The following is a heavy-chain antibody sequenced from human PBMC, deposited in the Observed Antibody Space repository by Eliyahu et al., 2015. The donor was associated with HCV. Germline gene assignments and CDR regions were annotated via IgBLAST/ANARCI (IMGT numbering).Heavy chain of an antibody. Sequence: QLQLQESGPGLVKPSETLSLXCXVSGXAMTSSSYYWDWXRQPPGKGLXWIGSIYYXGGTYYNPSLKSRLTISLDTSKSQFXLKLSSVTAADTAVYYCARRAVSGYLFDSWGRGMLVTVSS. J-gene: IGHJ4*02. CDR2: IYYXGGT. V-gene: IGHV4-39*01. D-gene: IGHD3-3*01. CDR3: ARRAVSGYLFDS. CDR1: GXAMTSSSYY.